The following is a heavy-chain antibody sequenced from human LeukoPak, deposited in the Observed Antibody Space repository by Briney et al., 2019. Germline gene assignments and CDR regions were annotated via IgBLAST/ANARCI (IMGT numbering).Heavy chain of an antibody. V-gene: IGHV1-8*01. CDR3: AIAPVRGVSYYFDY. D-gene: IGHD3-10*01. CDR2: MNPNSGNT. CDR1: GYTFTSYD. Sequence: GASVKVSCKASGYTFTSYDINWVRQATGQGLEWMGWMNPNSGNTGYAQKFQGRVTMTRNTSISTAYMELSSLRSEDTAVYYCAIAPVRGVSYYFDYWGQGTLVTVSS. J-gene: IGHJ4*02.